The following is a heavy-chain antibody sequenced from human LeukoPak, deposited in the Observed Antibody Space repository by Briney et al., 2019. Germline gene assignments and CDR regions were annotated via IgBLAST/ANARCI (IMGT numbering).Heavy chain of an antibody. CDR2: ISSSSSYI. CDR3: ARDRVKEVRYSSSWYMDY. Sequence: PGGSLRLSCAASGFTFSSYSMNWVRQAPGKGLEWVSSISSSSSYIYYADSVKGRFTISRDNAKNSLYLQMNSLRAEDTAVYYCARDRVKEVRYSSSWYMDYWGQGTLVTVSS. V-gene: IGHV3-21*01. J-gene: IGHJ4*02. CDR1: GFTFSSYS. D-gene: IGHD6-13*01.